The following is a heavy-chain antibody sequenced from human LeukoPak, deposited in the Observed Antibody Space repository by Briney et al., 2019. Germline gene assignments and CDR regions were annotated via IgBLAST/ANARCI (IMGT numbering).Heavy chain of an antibody. CDR2: INPNSGGT. D-gene: IGHD4-11*01. CDR1: LYTFTGYY. V-gene: IGHV1-2*02. Sequence: ASVKVSRKPSLYTFTGYYMHGVRPAPGQGLEWMGWINPNSGGTNYAQKFQGRVTMTSDTSISTAYMELSRLRSDDTAVYYWARVDSYSHYWSYYGMGVWGQGTTVTVSS. J-gene: IGHJ6*02. CDR3: ARVDSYSHYWSYYGMGV.